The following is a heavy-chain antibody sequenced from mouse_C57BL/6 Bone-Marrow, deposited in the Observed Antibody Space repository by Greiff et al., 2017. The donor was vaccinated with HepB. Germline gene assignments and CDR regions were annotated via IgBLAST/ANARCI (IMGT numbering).Heavy chain of an antibody. Sequence: EVMLVESGGGLVKPGGSLKLSCAASGFTFSSYAMSWVRQTPEKRLEWVATISDGGSYTYYPDNVKGRFTISRDNAKNNLYLQMSHLKSEDTAMYYCAREGVITTVGYYAMDYWGQGTSVTVSS. CDR3: AREGVITTVGYYAMDY. V-gene: IGHV5-4*01. J-gene: IGHJ4*01. D-gene: IGHD1-1*01. CDR1: GFTFSSYA. CDR2: ISDGGSYT.